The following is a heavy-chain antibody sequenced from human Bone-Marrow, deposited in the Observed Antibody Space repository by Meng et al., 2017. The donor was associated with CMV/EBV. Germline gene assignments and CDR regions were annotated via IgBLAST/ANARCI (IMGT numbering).Heavy chain of an antibody. CDR1: GYTFTSYD. D-gene: IGHD3-3*01. Sequence: ASVKVSCKASGYTFTSYDINWVRQATGQGLEWMGWMNPNSGNTGYAQKFQGRVTMTRNTSISTAYMELSSLRSEDTAVYYCARGGGLRFLEWLPPLRNYYYYGMDVWGQGTTVTVSS. CDR3: ARGGGLRFLEWLPPLRNYYYYGMDV. CDR2: MNPNSGNT. J-gene: IGHJ6*02. V-gene: IGHV1-8*01.